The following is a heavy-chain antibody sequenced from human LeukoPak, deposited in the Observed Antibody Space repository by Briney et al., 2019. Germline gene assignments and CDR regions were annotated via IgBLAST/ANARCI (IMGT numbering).Heavy chain of an antibody. CDR2: ISYDGSNK. CDR3: ARSGITMVLLDP. CDR1: GFIFSSYA. Sequence: GGSLRLSCAASGFIFSSYAMHWVRQAPGKGLEWVAVISYDGSNKYYADSVKGRFTISRDNSKNTLYLQMSSLGAEDTAVYYCARSGITMVLLDPWGQGTLVTASS. V-gene: IGHV3-30*04. J-gene: IGHJ5*02. D-gene: IGHD3-10*01.